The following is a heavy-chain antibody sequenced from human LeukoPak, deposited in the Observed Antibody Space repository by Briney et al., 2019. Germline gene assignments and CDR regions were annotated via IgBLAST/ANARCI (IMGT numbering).Heavy chain of an antibody. CDR2: ISGTGDII. J-gene: IGHJ4*02. CDR3: AGDRALVAFDY. D-gene: IGHD5-12*01. V-gene: IGHV3-48*01. Sequence: GGSLRLSCAASGFTFTTYTINWVRQAPGKGLEWVSYISGTGDIIQYADSVRGRFTISRDNAKNSVSLQMNSLRVEDTATYYCAGDRALVAFDYWGQGALFTVSS. CDR1: GFTFTTYT.